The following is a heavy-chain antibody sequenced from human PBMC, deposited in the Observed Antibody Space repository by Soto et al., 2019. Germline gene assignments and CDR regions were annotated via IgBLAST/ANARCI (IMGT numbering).Heavy chain of an antibody. J-gene: IGHJ6*02. CDR1: GYTSTGYY. CDR3: ARDGNDYYYDSSGYYTLGMDV. CDR2: INPNSGGT. D-gene: IGHD3-22*01. V-gene: IGHV1-2*04. Sequence: ASVKVSCKASGYTSTGYYMHWVRQAPGQGLEWMGWINPNSGGTNYAQKFQGWVTMTRDTSISTAYMELSRLRSDDTAVYYCARDGNDYYYDSSGYYTLGMDVWGQGTTVTVSS.